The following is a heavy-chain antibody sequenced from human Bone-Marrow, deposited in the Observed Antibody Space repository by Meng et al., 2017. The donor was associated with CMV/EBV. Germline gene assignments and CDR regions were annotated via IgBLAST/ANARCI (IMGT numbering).Heavy chain of an antibody. D-gene: IGHD2-21*02. CDR1: GYTVSTYF. V-gene: IGHV1-2*02. Sequence: QAPLVQSGAEGKKPGASVKVSCKASGYTVSTYFIHWFRQAPGQGLQWMGWLNPYSGDTHFAQKFQGRVTMTSDTSTNAVYMDLSSLSYDDTAIYFCTRVGDSGFGLDYWGQGTLVTVSS. J-gene: IGHJ4*02. CDR2: LNPYSGDT. CDR3: TRVGDSGFGLDY.